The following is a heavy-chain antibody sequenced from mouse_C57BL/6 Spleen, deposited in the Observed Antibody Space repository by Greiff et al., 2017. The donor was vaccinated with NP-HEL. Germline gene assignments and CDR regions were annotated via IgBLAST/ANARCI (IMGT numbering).Heavy chain of an antibody. Sequence: VQLQQSGPELVKPGASVKISCKASGYTFTDYYMNWVKQSHGKSLEWIGDINPNNGGTSYNQKFKGKATLTVDKSSSTAYMELRSLTAEDSAVYYCASELSYYPFYWGQGTLVTVSA. V-gene: IGHV1-26*01. J-gene: IGHJ3*01. CDR2: INPNNGGT. CDR1: GYTFTDYY. CDR3: ASELSYYPFY. D-gene: IGHD2-10*01.